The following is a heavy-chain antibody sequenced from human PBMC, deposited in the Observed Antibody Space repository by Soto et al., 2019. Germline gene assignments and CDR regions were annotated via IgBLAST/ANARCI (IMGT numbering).Heavy chain of an antibody. Sequence: SGPTLVNPTQTLTLTCTFSGFSLSTTGEGVGWLRQPPGKALEWLALIYWDDSARYSPSLKSRLTITKGTSENQVVLTLTNTDPVDTATYFCVHGTVSEGARFDPWGQGTLVTVYS. V-gene: IGHV2-5*02. CDR3: VHGTVSEGARFDP. J-gene: IGHJ5*02. CDR1: GFSLSTTGEG. CDR2: IYWDDSA. D-gene: IGHD6-19*01.